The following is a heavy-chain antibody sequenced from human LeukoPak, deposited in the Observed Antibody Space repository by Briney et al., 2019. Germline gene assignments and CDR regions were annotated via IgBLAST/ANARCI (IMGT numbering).Heavy chain of an antibody. CDR1: GYSFTSYW. CDR2: IYPGDSDT. Sequence: GESLKISGKGSGYSFTSYWISGVRPMPGKGLEGMGIIYPGDSDTRYSPSFQSQVTISADKSISTAYLQWSSLKASDTAMYYCARQVGTGTIAWFDPWGQGTLVTVSS. CDR3: ARQVGTGTIAWFDP. V-gene: IGHV5-51*01. D-gene: IGHD1-7*01. J-gene: IGHJ5*02.